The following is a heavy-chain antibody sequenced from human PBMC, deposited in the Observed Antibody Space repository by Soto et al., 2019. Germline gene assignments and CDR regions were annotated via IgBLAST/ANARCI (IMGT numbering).Heavy chain of an antibody. Sequence: SVKVSCKASGGTFSSYTISWVRQAPGQGLEWMGRIIPILGIANYAQKFQGRVTITADKSTSTAYMELSSLRSEDTAVYYCARHPGGRGYYYGMDVWGQGPTVTVSS. J-gene: IGHJ6*02. D-gene: IGHD2-15*01. CDR1: GGTFSSYT. CDR3: ARHPGGRGYYYGMDV. V-gene: IGHV1-69*02. CDR2: IIPILGIA.